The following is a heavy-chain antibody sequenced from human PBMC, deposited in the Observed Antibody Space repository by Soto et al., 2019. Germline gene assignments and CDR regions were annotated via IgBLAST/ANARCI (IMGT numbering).Heavy chain of an antibody. CDR2: MYFNESP. D-gene: IGHD2-21*01. J-gene: IGHJ4*02. CDR1: GASISSYY. Sequence: LSLTCTVSGASISSYYWSWIRQPPGKGLEWIGYMYFNESPKYNPSLKSRVTMSVDTSKNQFSLKLRSVTAADTAVYYCASLWNFFDFWGQGALVTVSS. V-gene: IGHV4-59*01. CDR3: ASLWNFFDF.